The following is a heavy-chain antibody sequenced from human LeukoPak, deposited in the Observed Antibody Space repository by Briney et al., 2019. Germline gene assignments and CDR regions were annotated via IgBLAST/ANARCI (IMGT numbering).Heavy chain of an antibody. J-gene: IGHJ4*02. V-gene: IGHV1-18*04. D-gene: IGHD3-10*01. CDR2: ISAYNGNT. CDR1: GYTFTSYG. Sequence: ASVKVSCKASGYTFTSYGISWVRQAPGQGLEWMGWISAYNGNTNYAQELQGRVTMTTDTSTSTAYMELRSLRSDDTAVYYCARGPAGGYYGSGSYFDYWGQGTLVTVSS. CDR3: ARGPAGGYYGSGSYFDY.